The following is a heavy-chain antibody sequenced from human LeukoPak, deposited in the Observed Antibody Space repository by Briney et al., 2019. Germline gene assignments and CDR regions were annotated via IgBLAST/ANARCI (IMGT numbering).Heavy chain of an antibody. CDR3: ARLSGRSGFPGY. V-gene: IGHV4-39*01. Sequence: SETLSLTCTVSGDSISSSSYYWGWIRQPPGKGLEWIGNIFYSGSTYYNPSLQSRVTISVDTFKNQFSLRLSSVTAADTAVYYCARLSGRSGFPGYWGQGTLVTVSS. CDR1: GDSISSSSYY. J-gene: IGHJ4*02. D-gene: IGHD3-3*01. CDR2: IFYSGST.